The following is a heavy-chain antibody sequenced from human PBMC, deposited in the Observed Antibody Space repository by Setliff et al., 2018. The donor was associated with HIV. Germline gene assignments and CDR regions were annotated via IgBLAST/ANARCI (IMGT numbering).Heavy chain of an antibody. CDR3: ARDPCDYVWGSYRPPFDY. CDR2: ISSSSSYI. Sequence: GGSLRLSCAASGFTFSSYSMNWVRQAPGKGLEWVSSISSSSSYIYYADSVKGRFTISRDNAKNSLYLQMNSLRAEDTAVYYCARDPCDYVWGSYRPPFDYWGQGTLVTVS. V-gene: IGHV3-21*01. J-gene: IGHJ4*02. CDR1: GFTFSSYS. D-gene: IGHD3-16*02.